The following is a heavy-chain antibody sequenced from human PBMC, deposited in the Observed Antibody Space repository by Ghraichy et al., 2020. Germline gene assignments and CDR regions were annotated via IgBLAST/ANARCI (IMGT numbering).Heavy chain of an antibody. V-gene: IGHV4-59*01. D-gene: IGHD6-19*01. J-gene: IGHJ2*01. CDR1: GASIRSYY. CDR2: IYFSGST. Sequence: SQTLSLTCTVSGASIRSYYWSWIRQPPGRGLEWIGYIYFSGSTDYNPSLKSRVSISMDTSKNQFSLKLNSVSAADTAVYYCARVGSGWLYWSFDLWGHGNLVTVSS. CDR3: ARVGSGWLYWSFDL.